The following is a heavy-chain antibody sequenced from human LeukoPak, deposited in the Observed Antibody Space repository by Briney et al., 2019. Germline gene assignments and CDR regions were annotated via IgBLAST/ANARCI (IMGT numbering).Heavy chain of an antibody. CDR2: INQDGSDM. J-gene: IGHJ3*01. D-gene: IGHD3-10*01. CDR3: ARDFPGIGRGTFDF. Sequence: PGGAPRLSCAAPGFIFNTFWVNWVPLTPGKGAEWGAKINQDGSDMYYVDSVKGRFFVSRDNARNLVYLQMNSLRVDDTAVYYCARDFPGIGRGTFDFWGQGTIIIVSS. CDR1: GFIFNTFW. V-gene: IGHV3-7*03.